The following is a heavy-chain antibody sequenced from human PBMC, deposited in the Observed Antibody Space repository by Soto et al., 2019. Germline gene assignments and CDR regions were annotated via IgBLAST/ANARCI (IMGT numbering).Heavy chain of an antibody. Sequence: GGSLRLSCAASGFTFSSYAMSWVRQAPGKGLEWVSAISGSGGSTYYADSVKGRFTISRDNSKNTLYLQMNSLRAEDTAVYYCAKDFTAARRDYYYGMDVSGQGTTVTGSS. V-gene: IGHV3-23*01. CDR2: ISGSGGST. J-gene: IGHJ6*02. D-gene: IGHD6-6*01. CDR3: AKDFTAARRDYYYGMDV. CDR1: GFTFSSYA.